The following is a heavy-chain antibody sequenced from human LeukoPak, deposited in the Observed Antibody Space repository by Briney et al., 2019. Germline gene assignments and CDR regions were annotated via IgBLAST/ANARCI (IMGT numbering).Heavy chain of an antibody. CDR1: GFTFSSYV. CDR2: ISGSGGST. V-gene: IGHV3-23*01. D-gene: IGHD1-26*01. Sequence: PGGSLRLSCAASGFTFSSYVMNWVRQAPGKGLEWVSGISGSGGSTYYADSVKGRFTISRDNSNNTFYLQMNSLRAEDTAVYYRARGGPYHQPVGGALDYWGQGTPVTVSS. CDR3: ARGGPYHQPVGGALDY. J-gene: IGHJ4*02.